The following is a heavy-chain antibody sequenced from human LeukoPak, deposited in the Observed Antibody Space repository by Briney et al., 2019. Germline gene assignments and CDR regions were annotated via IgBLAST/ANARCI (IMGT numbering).Heavy chain of an antibody. J-gene: IGHJ4*02. CDR1: GFTFNTYG. Sequence: GGSLRLSCAASGFTFNTYGMYWVRQAPGKGLEWVAVISYDGSNKYYADSVKGRFTISRDNSKNTLFLQTNSLRAEDTALYYCAKLLITRVVIPPALDSWGQGTLVTVSS. CDR3: AKLLITRVVIPPALDS. D-gene: IGHD2/OR15-2a*01. CDR2: ISYDGSNK. V-gene: IGHV3-30*18.